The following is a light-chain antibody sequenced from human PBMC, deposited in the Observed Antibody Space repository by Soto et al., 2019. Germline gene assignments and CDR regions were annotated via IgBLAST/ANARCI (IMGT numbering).Light chain of an antibody. V-gene: IGKV3-15*01. Sequence: EIVITQSPATPSVSPGERVTLSFRASQSVSTKLAWYQQKPGQAPRILIYDASTRATGIPARFSGRGSGTEFTLTINNLQSEDFAVYYCQQYRNWPRTFGQGTKVDIK. CDR2: DAS. CDR3: QQYRNWPRT. CDR1: QSVSTK. J-gene: IGKJ1*01.